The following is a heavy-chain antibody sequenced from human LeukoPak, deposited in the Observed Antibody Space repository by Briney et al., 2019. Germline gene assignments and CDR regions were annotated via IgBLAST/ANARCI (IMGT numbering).Heavy chain of an antibody. Sequence: GGSLRLSCAASGFTFSNYGVNWVRQAPGKGLEWVSYIGSSSGIMYYADSVKGRFTISRDNSKNTLYLQMNSLRAEDTAVYYCARGRGREGYTYGYSWFDPWGQGTLVTVSS. J-gene: IGHJ5*02. D-gene: IGHD5-18*01. CDR3: ARGRGREGYTYGYSWFDP. V-gene: IGHV3-48*01. CDR2: IGSSSGIM. CDR1: GFTFSNYG.